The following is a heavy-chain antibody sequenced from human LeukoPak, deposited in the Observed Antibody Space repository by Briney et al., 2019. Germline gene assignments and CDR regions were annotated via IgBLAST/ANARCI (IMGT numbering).Heavy chain of an antibody. V-gene: IGHV1-18*01. CDR2: ISAYNGNT. CDR1: GYTFTGYG. J-gene: IGHJ4*02. D-gene: IGHD3-10*01. CDR3: YLWFGEFNFDH. Sequence: ASVKVSCKASGYTFTGYGISWVRQAPGQGLEWMGWISAYNGNTNYAPKFQGRVTMTTDASTSTAYMELRSLRSDDTAVYYCYLWFGEFNFDHWGQGTLVTVSS.